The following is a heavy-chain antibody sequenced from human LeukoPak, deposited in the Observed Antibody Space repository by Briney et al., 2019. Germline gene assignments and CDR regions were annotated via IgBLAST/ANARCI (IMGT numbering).Heavy chain of an antibody. V-gene: IGHV3-33*01. J-gene: IGHJ4*02. CDR2: ILSDGSKE. CDR3: ASLYCSSTSCPDY. CDR1: GFTFNAYD. D-gene: IGHD2-2*01. Sequence: GGSLRLSCAASGFTFNAYDIHWVRQAPGKGLEWVAVILSDGSKEFYTDSVKGRFTISRDNSKNTLYLQMNSLRAEDTAVYYCASLYCSSTSCPDYWGQGTLVTVSS.